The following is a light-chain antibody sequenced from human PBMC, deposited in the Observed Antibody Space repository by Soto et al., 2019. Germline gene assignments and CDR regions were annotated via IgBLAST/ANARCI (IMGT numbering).Light chain of an antibody. Sequence: EVVMTQSPATLSLSPGERATLSCRASQSVTKNLAWYQQRPGQAPRLLIYGASTRATGVPARFSGSGSGTEFSLTISSLQSEDFAVYYCQQYNNWPPSYTFGQGTKLEIK. CDR1: QSVTKN. CDR3: QQYNNWPPSYT. J-gene: IGKJ2*01. CDR2: GAS. V-gene: IGKV3-15*01.